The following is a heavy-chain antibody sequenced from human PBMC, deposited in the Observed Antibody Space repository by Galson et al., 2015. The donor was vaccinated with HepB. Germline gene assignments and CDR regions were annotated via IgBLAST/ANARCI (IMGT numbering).Heavy chain of an antibody. J-gene: IGHJ4*02. V-gene: IGHV1-69*04. CDR2: TIPILDRT. Sequence: SVKVSCKASGGTFGSYAFSWVRQAPGQGPEWMGRTIPILDRTTYPQKFQARVTITADKSSSITYMEINNLTSEDTALYYCARGSYYGSQTISRVWDYWGQGTQVTVSS. CDR3: ARGSYYGSQTISRVWDY. D-gene: IGHD3-10*01. CDR1: GGTFGSYA.